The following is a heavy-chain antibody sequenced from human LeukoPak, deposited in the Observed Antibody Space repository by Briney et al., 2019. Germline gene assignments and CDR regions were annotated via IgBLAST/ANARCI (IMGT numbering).Heavy chain of an antibody. CDR3: ARARTRFGEFGDVFDI. CDR2: ISAYNGNT. V-gene: IGHV1-18*01. D-gene: IGHD3-16*01. J-gene: IGHJ3*02. Sequence: ASVKVSCKASGYTFSNYGISWVRQAPGQGLEWMGWISAYNGNTNYAQKFQGRVTMTRDTSTSTAYMELRSLRPDDTAVYYCARARTRFGEFGDVFDIWGQGTVVTVSS. CDR1: GYTFSNYG.